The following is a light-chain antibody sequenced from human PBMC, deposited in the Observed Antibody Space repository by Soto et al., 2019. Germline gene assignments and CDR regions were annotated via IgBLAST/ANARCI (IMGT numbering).Light chain of an antibody. Sequence: QSVLSQPPSVSGAPRQRVTISCSGSSSNIGNNAVNWFQQLPGKAPKLLIYYDDLLTAGVSDRFSGSKSGTSASLAISARQSEDEADYHCAAWDDSLNAVVFGGGTKLTVL. J-gene: IGLJ2*01. CDR2: YDD. CDR3: AAWDDSLNAVV. CDR1: SSNIGNNA. V-gene: IGLV1-36*01.